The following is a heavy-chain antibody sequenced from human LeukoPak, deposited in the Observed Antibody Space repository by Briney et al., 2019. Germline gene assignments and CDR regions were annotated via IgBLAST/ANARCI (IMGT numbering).Heavy chain of an antibody. J-gene: IGHJ5*02. Sequence: SVKVSCKTSGGTFNNSAISWVRQAPGQGLERLGGIMPLFGTAGYAQKFQGRVTITKDESTRTAYLELTSLTSDDTAVYYCARDVHGDYGSGWFDPWGQGTLVSVSS. D-gene: IGHD4-17*01. CDR1: GGTFNNSA. CDR2: IMPLFGTA. CDR3: ARDVHGDYGSGWFDP. V-gene: IGHV1-69*05.